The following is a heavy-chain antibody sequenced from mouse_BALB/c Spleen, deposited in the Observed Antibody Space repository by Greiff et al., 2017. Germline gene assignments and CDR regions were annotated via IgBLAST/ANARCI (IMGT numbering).Heavy chain of an antibody. CDR2: IDPANGNT. V-gene: IGHV14-3*02. D-gene: IGHD1-1*01. CDR1: GFNIKDTY. Sequence: EVKLMESGAELVKPGASVKLSCTASGFNIKDTYMHWVKQRPEQGLEWIGRIDPANGNTKYDPKFQGKATITADTSSNTAYLQLSSLTSEDTAVYYCARNYYGSSGDAMDYWGQGTSVTVSS. J-gene: IGHJ4*01. CDR3: ARNYYGSSGDAMDY.